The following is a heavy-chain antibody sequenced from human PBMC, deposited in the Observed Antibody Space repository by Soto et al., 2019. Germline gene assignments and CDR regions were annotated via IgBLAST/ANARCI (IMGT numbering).Heavy chain of an antibody. Sequence: QVQLQESGPGLVKPSQTLSLTCTVSGGSISSGGYYWSWIRQHPGQGLEWIGYIYYSGCTYYNPSLKGRVTIPVDTSKNQSSMKLSSVTAADTAVYYCARSSTMVRGGINWFDPWGQGTLVTVSS. D-gene: IGHD3-10*01. CDR3: ARSSTMVRGGINWFDP. CDR1: GGSISSGGYY. J-gene: IGHJ5*02. V-gene: IGHV4-31*03. CDR2: IYYSGCT.